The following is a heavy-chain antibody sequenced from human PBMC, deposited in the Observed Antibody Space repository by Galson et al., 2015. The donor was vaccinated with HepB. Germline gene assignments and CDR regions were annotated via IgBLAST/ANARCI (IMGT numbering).Heavy chain of an antibody. D-gene: IGHD2-15*01. Sequence: SVKVSCKASGYTFTSYYMHWVRQAPGQGLEWMGIINPSGGSTSYAQKFQGRVTMTRDTSTSTVYMELSSLRSKDTAVYYCARAPEGYCSGGSCYQAINWFDPWGQGTLVTVSS. CDR2: INPSGGST. J-gene: IGHJ5*02. V-gene: IGHV1-46*03. CDR3: ARAPEGYCSGGSCYQAINWFDP. CDR1: GYTFTSYY.